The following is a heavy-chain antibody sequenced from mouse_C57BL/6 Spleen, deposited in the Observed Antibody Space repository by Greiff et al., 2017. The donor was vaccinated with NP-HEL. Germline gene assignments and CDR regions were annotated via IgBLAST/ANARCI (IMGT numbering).Heavy chain of an antibody. CDR1: GFTFSDYG. CDR3: ARQGITGTWFAY. D-gene: IGHD4-1*01. CDR2: ISSGSSTI. V-gene: IGHV5-17*01. Sequence: EVQLQESGGGLVKPGGSLKLSCAASGFTFSDYGMHWVRQAPEKGLEWVAYISSGSSTIYYADTVKGRFTISRDNAKNTLFLQMTSLRSEDTAMYYCARQGITGTWFAYWGQGTLVTVSA. J-gene: IGHJ3*01.